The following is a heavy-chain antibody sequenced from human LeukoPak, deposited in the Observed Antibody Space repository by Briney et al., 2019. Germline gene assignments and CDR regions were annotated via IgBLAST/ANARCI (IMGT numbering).Heavy chain of an antibody. CDR2: ISYDGSYK. CDR1: GFTFSNYA. CDR3: AKDQDYYYYMDV. V-gene: IGHV3-30*04. Sequence: GGSLRLSCAASGFTFSNYALHWVRQAPGKGLEWMAVISYDGSYKDYADSVKGRFTVSRDNSKNTLYLQMNSLRTEDTAVYYCAKDQDYYYYMDVWGKGTTVTISS. J-gene: IGHJ6*03.